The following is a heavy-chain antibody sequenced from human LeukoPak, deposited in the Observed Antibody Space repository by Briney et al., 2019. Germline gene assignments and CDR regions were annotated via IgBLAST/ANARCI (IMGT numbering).Heavy chain of an antibody. CDR1: GFTFNDYG. CDR2: ISWDGSIT. V-gene: IGHV3-43D*03. D-gene: IGHD3-22*01. J-gene: IGHJ4*02. Sequence: PGGSLRLSCAASGFTFNDYGMHWVRQVPGKGLEWVCLISWDGSITYYADSVQGRFTISRDNSKNSLFLQMNSLRPEDTALYFCAKDYYDSGGPNYYYFDYWGQGTLVTVSS. CDR3: AKDYYDSGGPNYYYFDY.